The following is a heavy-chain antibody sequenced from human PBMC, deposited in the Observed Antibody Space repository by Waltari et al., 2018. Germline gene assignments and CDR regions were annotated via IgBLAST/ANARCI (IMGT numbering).Heavy chain of an antibody. V-gene: IGHV4-34*01. CDR2: INHSGST. CDR3: ARGRGYDFWSGYLPHYYYYGMDV. Sequence: QVQLQQWGAGLLKPSETLSLTCAVYGGSFSGYYWSWIRQPPGKGLEGIGEINHSGSTNYNPALKSRVTISVDTSKNQFSLKLSSVTAADTAVYYCARGRGYDFWSGYLPHYYYYGMDVWGQGTTVTVSS. D-gene: IGHD3-3*01. J-gene: IGHJ6*02. CDR1: GGSFSGYY.